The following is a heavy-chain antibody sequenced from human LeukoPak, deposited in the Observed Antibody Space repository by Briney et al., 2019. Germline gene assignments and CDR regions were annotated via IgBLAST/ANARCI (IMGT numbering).Heavy chain of an antibody. Sequence: ASVKVSCKASGYTFTSYYMHWVRQAPGQGLEWMGIINPSGGSTSYAQKFQGRVTMTRDTSTSTAYMELSSLRSEDTAVYYCARASNWKTYYYYYMDVWGKGTTVTASS. CDR3: ARASNWKTYYYYYMDV. V-gene: IGHV1-46*01. CDR2: INPSGGST. CDR1: GYTFTSYY. J-gene: IGHJ6*03. D-gene: IGHD1-20*01.